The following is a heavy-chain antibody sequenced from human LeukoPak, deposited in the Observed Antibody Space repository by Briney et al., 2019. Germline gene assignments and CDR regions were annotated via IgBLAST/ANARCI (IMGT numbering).Heavy chain of an antibody. CDR2: ISAYNGNT. V-gene: IGHV1-18*01. J-gene: IGHJ4*02. Sequence: ASVKVSCKASGYTFTSYGISWVRQAPGQGLEWMGWISAYNGNTNYAQKLQGRVIMTTDTSTSTAYIELRSLRSDDTAVYYCASSTDGDYDFWSGYFVWGQGTLVTVSS. D-gene: IGHD3-3*01. CDR3: ASSTDGDYDFWSGYFV. CDR1: GYTFTSYG.